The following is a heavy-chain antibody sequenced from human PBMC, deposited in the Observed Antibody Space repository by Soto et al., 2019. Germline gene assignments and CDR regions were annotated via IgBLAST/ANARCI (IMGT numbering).Heavy chain of an antibody. CDR1: GFTVSSKY. D-gene: IGHD2-21*01. Sequence: GGSLRLSCAASGFTVSSKYMSWVRQAPGKGLEWVSVIYSDGSTYYADSVKGRFTISRDNSKNTLYLQMNSLRAEDTAVYYCATERGPTYYFDYWGQGTLVTVYS. J-gene: IGHJ4*02. CDR3: ATERGPTYYFDY. V-gene: IGHV3-53*01. CDR2: IYSDGST.